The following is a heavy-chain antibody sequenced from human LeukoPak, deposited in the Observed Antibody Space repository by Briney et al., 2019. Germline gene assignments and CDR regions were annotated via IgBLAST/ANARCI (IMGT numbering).Heavy chain of an antibody. D-gene: IGHD5-12*01. V-gene: IGHV3-30*18. Sequence: GGSLRLSCAASGFTFSSYGMHWVRQAPGKGLEWVAVISYDGSNKYYADSVKGRFTISRDNSKNTLYLQMNSLRAEDTAVYYCAKEGIVANMDVWGKGTTVTVSS. J-gene: IGHJ6*03. CDR3: AKEGIVANMDV. CDR1: GFTFSSYG. CDR2: ISYDGSNK.